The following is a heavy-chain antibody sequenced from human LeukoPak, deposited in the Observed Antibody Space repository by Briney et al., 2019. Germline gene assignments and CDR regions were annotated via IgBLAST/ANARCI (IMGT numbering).Heavy chain of an antibody. J-gene: IGHJ4*02. CDR2: IYPGDSDT. V-gene: IGHV5-51*01. D-gene: IGHD3-9*01. CDR1: GYSFTSYW. CDR3: ARRDYDILTGYAYYFDY. Sequence: GESLKISCKGSGYSFTSYWIGWVRQMPGKGLVWMGIIYPGDSDTRYCPSFQGQVTISADKSTSTAYLQWSSLKASDTAMYYCARRDYDILTGYAYYFDYWGQGTLVTVSS.